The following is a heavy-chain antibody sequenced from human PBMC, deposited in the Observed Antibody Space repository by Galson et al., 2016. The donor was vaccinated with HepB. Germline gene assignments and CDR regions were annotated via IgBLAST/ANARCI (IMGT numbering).Heavy chain of an antibody. Sequence: SLRLSCAASGFTFSDYYMNWIRQAPGKGLEWVSYISSSGYTVHYADSVKGRFTTSRDNTKNSLYLLMNSLRAEDTAIYYCARDMGAAGYSTTTSDYWGQGTLVTVSS. D-gene: IGHD6-13*01. CDR2: ISSSGYTV. V-gene: IGHV3-11*01. J-gene: IGHJ4*02. CDR1: GFTFSDYY. CDR3: ARDMGAAGYSTTTSDY.